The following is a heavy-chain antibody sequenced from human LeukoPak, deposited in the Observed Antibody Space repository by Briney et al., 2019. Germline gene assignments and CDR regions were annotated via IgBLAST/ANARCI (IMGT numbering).Heavy chain of an antibody. CDR1: GGSISSYY. V-gene: IGHV4-4*07. CDR3: ARGDYYGSGSIHYYYYGMDV. D-gene: IGHD3-10*01. Sequence: PSETLSLTCTVSGGSISSYYWSWIRQPARKGLEWIGRIYTSGSTNYNPSLKSRVTISVDTSKNQFSLKLSSVTAADTAVYYCARGDYYGSGSIHYYYYGMDVWGQGTTVTVSS. CDR2: IYTSGST. J-gene: IGHJ6*02.